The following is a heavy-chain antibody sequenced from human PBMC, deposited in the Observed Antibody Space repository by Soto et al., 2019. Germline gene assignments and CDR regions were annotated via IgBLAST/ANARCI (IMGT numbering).Heavy chain of an antibody. CDR1: GYTFTSYG. CDR2: INAGNGNT. V-gene: IGHV1-3*01. D-gene: IGHD3-9*01. Sequence: ASVKVSCKASGYTFTSYGISWVRQAPGQGLEWMGWINAGNGNTKYSQKFQGRVTITRDTSASTAYMELSSLRSEDTAVYYCARTGIVLRYFDWSQNYYYYYGMDVWGQGTTVTVSS. CDR3: ARTGIVLRYFDWSQNYYYYYGMDV. J-gene: IGHJ6*02.